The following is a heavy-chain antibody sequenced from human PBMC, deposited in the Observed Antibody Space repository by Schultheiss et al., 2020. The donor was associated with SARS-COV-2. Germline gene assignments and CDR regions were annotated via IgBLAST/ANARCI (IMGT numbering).Heavy chain of an antibody. CDR2: IYYSGST. CDR1: GGSVSSGSYY. CDR3: ARVNGDYVSGHGMDV. D-gene: IGHD4-17*01. J-gene: IGHJ6*02. V-gene: IGHV4-61*01. Sequence: SETLSLTCTVSGGSVSSGSYYCSWIRQPPGKGLEWIGYIYYSGSTNYNPSLKSRVTISVDTSKNQFSLKLSSVTAADTAVYYCARVNGDYVSGHGMDVWGQGTTVTVSS.